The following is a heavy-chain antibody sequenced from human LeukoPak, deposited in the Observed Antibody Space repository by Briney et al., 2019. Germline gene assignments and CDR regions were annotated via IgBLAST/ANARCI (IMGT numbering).Heavy chain of an antibody. CDR1: GFTFDDYA. D-gene: IGHD3-16*01. CDR2: ISWNSGSI. Sequence: GGSLRLSCAASGFTFDDYAMHWVRQAPGKGLEWVSGISWNSGSIGYADSVKGRFTISRDNAKNSLYLQMNSLGAEDTALYYCAKDMYGGGGFDYWGQGTLVTVSS. CDR3: AKDMYGGGGFDY. J-gene: IGHJ4*02. V-gene: IGHV3-9*01.